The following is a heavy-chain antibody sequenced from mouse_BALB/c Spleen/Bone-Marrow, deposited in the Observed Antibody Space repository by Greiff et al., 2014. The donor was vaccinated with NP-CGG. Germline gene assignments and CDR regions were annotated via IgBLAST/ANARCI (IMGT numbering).Heavy chain of an antibody. Sequence: QSGEEGARAGERGKRERKAQGYNITSYWMQWAPTQTGTRLDRHGTTYPGDGDARNTQKFKGKATLTADKSSSTAYMQLSSLASEDSAVYYCARNYYYGSSWSAMDYWGQGTSVTVSS. CDR2: TYPGDGDA. D-gene: IGHD1-1*01. V-gene: IGHV1-87*01. J-gene: IGHJ4*01. CDR3: ARNYYYGSSWSAMDY. CDR1: GYNITSYW.